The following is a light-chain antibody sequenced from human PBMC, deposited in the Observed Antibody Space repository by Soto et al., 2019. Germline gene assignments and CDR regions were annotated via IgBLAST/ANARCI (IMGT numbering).Light chain of an antibody. V-gene: IGLV2-23*02. CDR1: SSDVGSYNL. Sequence: QFALTQSASVSGSPGQSITISCTGTSSDVGSYNLVSWYQQHPGKAPKLMIFEVSKRPSGVSNRFSGSKSGNTASLTISGLQAEDEADYYCCTYAGSSTYVFGTGTKVTVL. CDR2: EVS. CDR3: CTYAGSSTYV. J-gene: IGLJ1*01.